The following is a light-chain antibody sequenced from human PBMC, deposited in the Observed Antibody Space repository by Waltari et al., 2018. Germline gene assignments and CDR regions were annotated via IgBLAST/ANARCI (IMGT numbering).Light chain of an antibody. CDR1: QSVRSSY. CDR3: QQYDSSPLT. CDR2: GAS. J-gene: IGKJ4*01. V-gene: IGKV3-20*01. Sequence: EIVLTQSPGTLSLSPGERATLSCRASQSVRSSYLAWYQQKPGQAPRLLIYGASSRATGIPDRFRGGGSVTDFTLTISRLEPEDFGVYYCQQYDSSPLTFGGGTKVEIK.